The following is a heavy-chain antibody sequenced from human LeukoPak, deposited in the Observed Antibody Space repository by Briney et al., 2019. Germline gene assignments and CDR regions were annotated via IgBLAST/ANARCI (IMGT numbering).Heavy chain of an antibody. Sequence: GGSLRLSCAASGFTFSSYWMHWVRQAPGKGLVWVSRINSDGTTTYADSDKGRFTISRDNAKNTLYLQMNRLRAEDTALYYCASAYYYRLPDWGQGTLVTVSP. CDR3: ASAYYYRLPD. CDR2: INSDGTT. D-gene: IGHD3-10*01. V-gene: IGHV3-74*01. CDR1: GFTFSSYW. J-gene: IGHJ4*02.